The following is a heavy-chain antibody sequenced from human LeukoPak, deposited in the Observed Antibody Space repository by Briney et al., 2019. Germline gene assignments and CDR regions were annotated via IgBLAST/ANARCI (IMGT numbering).Heavy chain of an antibody. J-gene: IGHJ5*02. CDR3: ASNIVVVPAAANWFDP. CDR1: GFTFSSYS. D-gene: IGHD2-2*01. Sequence: GGSLRLSCAASGFTFSSYSMNWVRQAPGKGLEWVSSISSSSSYIYYADLVKGRFTISRDNAKNSLYLQMNSLRAEDTAVYYCASNIVVVPAAANWFDPWGQGTLVTVSS. CDR2: ISSSSSYI. V-gene: IGHV3-21*01.